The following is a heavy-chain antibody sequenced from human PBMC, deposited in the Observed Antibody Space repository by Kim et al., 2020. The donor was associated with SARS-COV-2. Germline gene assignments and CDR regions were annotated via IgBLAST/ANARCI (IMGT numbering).Heavy chain of an antibody. CDR3: AGGGSTWYDFDY. Sequence: SETLSLTCTVSGGSVSNGNYYWAWIRQHPGKGREWIGYTYYSGSTYYNSSIKSPVIISIDTSKNQFSLKLTSVTAADTAVYFCAGGGSTWYDFDYWGQGTLVTVSS. D-gene: IGHD6-13*01. CDR2: TYYSGST. CDR1: GGSVSNGNYY. J-gene: IGHJ4*02. V-gene: IGHV4-31*01.